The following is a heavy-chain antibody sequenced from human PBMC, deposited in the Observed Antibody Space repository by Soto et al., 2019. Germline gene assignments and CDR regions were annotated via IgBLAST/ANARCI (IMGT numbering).Heavy chain of an antibody. D-gene: IGHD6-13*01. V-gene: IGHV1-8*01. CDR1: GYTFTSYD. CDR2: MNPNTGNS. Sequence: ASVKVYGKASGYTFTSYDIYWVRRASGQGLEWMGWMNPNTGNSGYAQKFQGRVTITADESTSTAYMELSSLRSEDTAVYYCARGPLIAAAGTSGHAFDIWGQGTMVTVSS. CDR3: ARGPLIAAAGTSGHAFDI. J-gene: IGHJ3*02.